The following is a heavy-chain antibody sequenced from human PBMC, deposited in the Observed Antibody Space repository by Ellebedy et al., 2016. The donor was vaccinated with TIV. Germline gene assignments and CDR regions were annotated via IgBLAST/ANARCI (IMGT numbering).Heavy chain of an antibody. V-gene: IGHV4-39*01. CDR1: GGSISSSSYY. D-gene: IGHD5-12*01. Sequence: SETLSLTXTVSGGSISSSSYYWGWIRQPPGKGLEWIGSIYYSGSTYYNPSLKSRVTISVDTSKNQFSLKLSSVTAADTAVYYCARVRRGGYDYWGQGTLVTVSS. CDR2: IYYSGST. CDR3: ARVRRGGYDY. J-gene: IGHJ4*02.